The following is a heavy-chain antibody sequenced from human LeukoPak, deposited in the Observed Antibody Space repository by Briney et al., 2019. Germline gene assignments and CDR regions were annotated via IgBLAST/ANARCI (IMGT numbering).Heavy chain of an antibody. Sequence: SETLSLTCTVSGGSISSSSYYWGWIRQPPGKGLEWIGSIYYSGSTYYNPSLKSRVTISVDTSKNQFSLKLSSVPAADTAVYYCARHRPLSNWFDPWGQGNLVTVSS. V-gene: IGHV4-39*01. D-gene: IGHD2-15*01. CDR2: IYYSGST. CDR3: ARHRPLSNWFDP. J-gene: IGHJ5*02. CDR1: GGSISSSSYY.